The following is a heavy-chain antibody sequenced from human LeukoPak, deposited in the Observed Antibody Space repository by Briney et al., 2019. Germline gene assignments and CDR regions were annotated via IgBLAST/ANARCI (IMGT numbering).Heavy chain of an antibody. CDR3: ARGGAARSYYYYGMDV. J-gene: IGHJ6*02. CDR1: AYTFTSYY. D-gene: IGHD6-6*01. V-gene: IGHV1-46*01. CDR2: INPSGGST. Sequence: ASVKVSCKASAYTFTSYYMHWVRQAPGQGLEWMGIINPSGGSTSYAQKFQGRVTMTRDTSTSTVYMELSSLRSEDTAVYYCARGGAARSYYYYGMDVWGQGTTVTVSS.